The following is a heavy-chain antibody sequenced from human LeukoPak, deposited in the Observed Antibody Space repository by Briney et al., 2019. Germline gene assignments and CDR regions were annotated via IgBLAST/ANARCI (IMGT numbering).Heavy chain of an antibody. D-gene: IGHD3-22*01. V-gene: IGHV3-73*01. CDR1: GFTFSGSA. CDR2: IRSKANSYAT. CDR3: TRHGNYYDSSGYYYVPSDV. Sequence: HTGGSLRLSCAASGFTFSGSAMHWVRQASGKGLDWVGRIRSKANSYATAYAASVKGRFTISRDDSKNTAYLQMNSLKTEDTAVYYCTRHGNYYDSSGYYYVPSDVWGKGTTVTVSS. J-gene: IGHJ6*04.